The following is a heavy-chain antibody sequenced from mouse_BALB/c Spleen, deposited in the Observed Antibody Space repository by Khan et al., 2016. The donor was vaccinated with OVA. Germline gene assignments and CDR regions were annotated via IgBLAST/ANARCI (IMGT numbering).Heavy chain of an antibody. CDR2: ITPANGNT. V-gene: IGHV14-3*02. Sequence: VQLQQSGAELVKPGASVKLSCTASGFNIKDTYIHWVKRRPEQGLEWIGRITPANGNTEYDPKFQGTATMRADTSSNTAYLQLSSLTSADTAGYYCVRTSYDHRNFDVWGAGTTVTVSS. CDR1: GFNIKDTY. CDR3: VRTSYDHRNFDV. J-gene: IGHJ1*01. D-gene: IGHD2-3*01.